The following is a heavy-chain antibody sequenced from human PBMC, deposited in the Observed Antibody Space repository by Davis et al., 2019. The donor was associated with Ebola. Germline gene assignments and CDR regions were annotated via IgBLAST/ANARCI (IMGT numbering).Heavy chain of an antibody. Sequence: PGGSLRLSCAASGFTFSSYGMHWVRQAPGKGLEWVAVIWYDGSNKYYADSVKGRFTISRDNAKNSLYLQMNSLRAEDTAVYYCARDYDSSGYYYEDYFDYWGQGTLVTVSS. V-gene: IGHV3-33*01. CDR2: IWYDGSNK. CDR3: ARDYDSSGYYYEDYFDY. CDR1: GFTFSSYG. J-gene: IGHJ4*02. D-gene: IGHD3-22*01.